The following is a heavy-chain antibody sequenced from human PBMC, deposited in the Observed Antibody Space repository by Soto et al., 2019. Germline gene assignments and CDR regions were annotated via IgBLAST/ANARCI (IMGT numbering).Heavy chain of an antibody. V-gene: IGHV4-59*01. CDR2: IYYSGST. CDR3: ARDRYCSGGSCSDSGFFDY. D-gene: IGHD2-15*01. CDR1: GGSISSYY. J-gene: IGHJ4*02. Sequence: SDPLSLTCTVSGGSISSYYWSWIRQPPGKGLEWIGCIYYSGSTNYNPSLKSRVTLSVDTSKNQFSLKLSSVTAADTAVYYCARDRYCSGGSCSDSGFFDYWGQGTLVTVSS.